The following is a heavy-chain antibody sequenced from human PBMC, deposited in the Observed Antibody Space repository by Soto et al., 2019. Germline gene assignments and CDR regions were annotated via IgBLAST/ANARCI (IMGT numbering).Heavy chain of an antibody. CDR2: INHSGST. CDR1: GGSFSGYY. D-gene: IGHD3-10*01. CDR3: ARVQARRYGSGYWFDP. Sequence: SETLSLTCAVYGGSFSGYYWSWIRQPPGKGLEWIGEINHSGSTNYNPSLKSRVTISVDTSKNQFSLKLSSVTAADTAVYYCARVQARRYGSGYWFDPWGQGTLVTVSS. J-gene: IGHJ5*02. V-gene: IGHV4-34*01.